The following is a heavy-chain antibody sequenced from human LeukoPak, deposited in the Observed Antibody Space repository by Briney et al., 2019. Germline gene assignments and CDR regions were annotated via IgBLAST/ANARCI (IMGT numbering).Heavy chain of an antibody. D-gene: IGHD3-22*01. V-gene: IGHV3-48*01. CDR1: GFTFSSYS. CDR3: ARVLHKRNYDSSTYYGY. J-gene: IGHJ4*02. CDR2: ISSSSSTI. Sequence: GGSLRLSCAASGFTFSSYSMNWVRQAPGKGLKWVSYISSSSSTIYYADSVKGRFTISRDNAKNSLYLQMNSLRAEDTAVYYCARVLHKRNYDSSTYYGYWGQGTLVTVSS.